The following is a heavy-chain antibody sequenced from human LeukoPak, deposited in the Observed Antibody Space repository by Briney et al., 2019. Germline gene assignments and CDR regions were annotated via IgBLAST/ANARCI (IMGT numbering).Heavy chain of an antibody. CDR1: GFTFSSYG. D-gene: IGHD5-24*01. J-gene: IGHJ4*02. CDR3: AKSGYNRFDY. V-gene: IGHV3-30*18. CDR2: ISYDGSNK. Sequence: GGSLRLSCAASGFTFSSYGMHWVRQAPGKGLEWVAVISYDGSNKYYADSVKGRFTISRDNSRNTLYLQMNSLRAEDTAVYYCAKSGYNRFDYWGQGTLVTVSS.